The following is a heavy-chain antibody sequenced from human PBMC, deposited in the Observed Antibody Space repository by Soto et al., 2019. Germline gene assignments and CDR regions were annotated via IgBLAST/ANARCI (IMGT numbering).Heavy chain of an antibody. CDR2: ISGSGGST. J-gene: IGHJ6*03. Sequence: GGSLRLSCAASGFTFSSYAMSWVRQAPGKGLEWVSAISGSGGSTYYADSVKGRFTISRDNSKNTLYLQVNSLRAEDTAVYYCAKSYYDILTGYGDPSYYYYYMDVWGKGTTVTAP. D-gene: IGHD3-9*01. CDR1: GFTFSSYA. V-gene: IGHV3-23*01. CDR3: AKSYYDILTGYGDPSYYYYYMDV.